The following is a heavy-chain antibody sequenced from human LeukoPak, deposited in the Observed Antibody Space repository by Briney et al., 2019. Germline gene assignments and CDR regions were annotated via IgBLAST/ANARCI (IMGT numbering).Heavy chain of an antibody. D-gene: IGHD2-2*01. CDR3: ARGYCSSTSCHVPDYYGMDV. CDR2: INHSGST. J-gene: IGHJ6*02. Sequence: SETLPLTCTVSGGSIDSYYWSWIRQPPGKGLEWIGEINHSGSTNYNPSLKSRVTISVDTSKNQFSLKLSSVTAADTAVYYCARGYCSSTSCHVPDYYGMDVWGQGTTVTVSS. V-gene: IGHV4-34*01. CDR1: GGSIDSYY.